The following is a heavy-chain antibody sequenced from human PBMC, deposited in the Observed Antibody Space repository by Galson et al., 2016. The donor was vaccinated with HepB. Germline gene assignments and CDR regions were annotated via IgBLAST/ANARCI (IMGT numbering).Heavy chain of an antibody. CDR1: GFTFSDYS. V-gene: IGHV3-48*02. CDR2: IASNRRTI. Sequence: SLRLSCAASGFTFSDYSMHWVRQAPGKGLEWVSYIASNRRTIYYADSARGRFTISRDNAKNSLYLQMNSLRDEDTAVYYCARDGRRGYDMDVWGQGTTVTVSS. J-gene: IGHJ6*02. CDR3: ARDGRRGYDMDV.